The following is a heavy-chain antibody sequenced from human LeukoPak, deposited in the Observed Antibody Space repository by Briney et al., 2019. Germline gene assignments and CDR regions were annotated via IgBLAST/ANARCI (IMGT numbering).Heavy chain of an antibody. D-gene: IGHD3/OR15-3a*01. Sequence: GGSLRLSCAASGFTFGDTWMNWVRQVPGQGLEWVANIKQDGSEKFYVASVKGRFTTSRDNGKSSLYLQMNSLRAEDTALYHCATSYDMGWLIGYWGQGTLVTVSS. CDR1: GFTFGDTW. J-gene: IGHJ4*02. V-gene: IGHV3-7*03. CDR2: IKQDGSEK. CDR3: ATSYDMGWLIGY.